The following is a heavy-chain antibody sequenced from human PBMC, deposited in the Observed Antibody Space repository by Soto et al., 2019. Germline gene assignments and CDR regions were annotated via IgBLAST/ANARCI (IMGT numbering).Heavy chain of an antibody. D-gene: IGHD3-3*01. CDR2: IYYSGST. Sequence: PSETLSLTCTVSGGSISSGDYYWSWIRQPPGKGLEWIGYIYYSGSTYYNPSLKSRVTISVDTSKNQFSLKLSSVTAADTAVYYCARALKSYDFWSGYTPLVWFDPWG. V-gene: IGHV4-30-4*01. CDR3: ARALKSYDFWSGYTPLVWFDP. CDR1: GGSISSGDYY. J-gene: IGHJ5*02.